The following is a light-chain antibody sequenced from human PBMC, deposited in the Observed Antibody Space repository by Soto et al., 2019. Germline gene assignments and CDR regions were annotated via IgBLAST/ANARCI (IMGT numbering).Light chain of an antibody. J-gene: IGKJ2*01. V-gene: IGKV3-20*01. Sequence: EIVLTQSPGTLSLSPGERATLSCRASQSVSSSYLAGYQQKPGQAPRLLISGASSRATGIPGSFSGSGSGTDLTLSINILEPEDFAVYYCHQYGSSTYTFGQGTKLEIE. CDR2: GAS. CDR3: HQYGSSTYT. CDR1: QSVSSSY.